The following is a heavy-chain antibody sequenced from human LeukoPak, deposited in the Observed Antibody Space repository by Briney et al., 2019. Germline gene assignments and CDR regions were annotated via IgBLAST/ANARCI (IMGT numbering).Heavy chain of an antibody. CDR3: ARGSDTAMVLFSCFDY. Sequence: GGSLRLSCAASGFTFSTYTMNWVRQAPGKGLEWVSSISSSSSYIYYADSVKGRFTISRHNARKSLYLQMNTLRAEDTAVYYCARGSDTAMVLFSCFDYWGQGALVTVSS. J-gene: IGHJ4*02. V-gene: IGHV3-21*01. CDR1: GFTFSTYT. D-gene: IGHD5-18*01. CDR2: ISSSSSYI.